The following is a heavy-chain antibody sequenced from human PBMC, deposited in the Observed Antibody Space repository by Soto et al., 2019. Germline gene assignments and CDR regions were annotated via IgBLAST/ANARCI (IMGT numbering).Heavy chain of an antibody. J-gene: IGHJ4*02. CDR3: TTEQVAGHIPQ. Sequence: EVQLVESGGGLVQPGGSLKLSCAASGFIFSGSAMHWVRQASGKGLEWGGRITNKADNYATVYAASVKGRLTISRDDSKNTTYLQMDSLKIEDTAVYYCTTEQVAGHIPQWGQVTLVTVSS. V-gene: IGHV3-73*02. CDR1: GFIFSGSA. D-gene: IGHD6-19*01. CDR2: ITNKADNYAT.